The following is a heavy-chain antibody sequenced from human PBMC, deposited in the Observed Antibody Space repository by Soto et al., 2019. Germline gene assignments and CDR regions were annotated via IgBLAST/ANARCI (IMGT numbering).Heavy chain of an antibody. D-gene: IGHD3-9*01. V-gene: IGHV4-31*11. J-gene: IGHJ5*02. CDR1: GGSISSGGYY. CDR2: IYYSGST. Sequence: ASETLSLTCAVSGGSISSGGYYWSWIRQHPGKGLEWIGYIYYSGSTYYNPSLKSRVTISVDTSKNQSSLKLSSVTAADTAVYYCARTYYDILTGRNWFDPWGQGTLVTVSS. CDR3: ARTYYDILTGRNWFDP.